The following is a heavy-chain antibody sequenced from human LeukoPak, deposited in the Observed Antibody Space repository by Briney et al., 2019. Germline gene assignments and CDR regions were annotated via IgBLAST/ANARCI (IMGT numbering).Heavy chain of an antibody. CDR2: MNPNSGNT. V-gene: IGHV1-8*01. CDR1: GYTFTSYD. D-gene: IGHD4-11*01. Sequence: ASVTVSCKASGYTFTSYDINWVRQAPGQGLEWMGWMNPNSGNTGYAQKFQGRVTMTRNTSISTAYMELSSLRSEDTAVYYCARQHDYSNYVGNWFDPWGQGTLVTVSS. CDR3: ARQHDYSNYVGNWFDP. J-gene: IGHJ5*02.